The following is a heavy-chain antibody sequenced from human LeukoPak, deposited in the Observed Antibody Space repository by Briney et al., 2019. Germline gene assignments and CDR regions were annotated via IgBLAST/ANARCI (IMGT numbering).Heavy chain of an antibody. Sequence: ASVKVSCKASGYIFTSYNMYWVRQAPGQGLEWMGIINSSGGSTNYAQKFQGRVTFTRDTSISTAYMAMSRLRSDDTAVFYCARGSRYHDWLSPLDSWGQGTLVTVSS. CDR3: ARGSRYHDWLSPLDS. D-gene: IGHD3-9*01. J-gene: IGHJ4*02. V-gene: IGHV1-46*01. CDR2: INSSGGST. CDR1: GYIFTSYN.